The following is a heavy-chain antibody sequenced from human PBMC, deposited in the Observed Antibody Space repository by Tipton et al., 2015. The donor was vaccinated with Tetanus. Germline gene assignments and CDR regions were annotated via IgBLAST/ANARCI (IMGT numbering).Heavy chain of an antibody. J-gene: IGHJ4*02. V-gene: IGHV5-51*01. CDR2: IYPGDSDT. Sequence: QLVQSGGEVKKPGESLKISCKGSGYIFNNYWIGWVRQKPGKGLEWMGIIYPGDSDTRYSPSFQGRVTISVDKSINTAYLRWSSRKASGTSMFYCARAHCTDGVCNFGFWGQGALVSVAS. CDR3: ARAHCTDGVCNFGF. CDR1: GYIFNNYW. D-gene: IGHD2-8*01.